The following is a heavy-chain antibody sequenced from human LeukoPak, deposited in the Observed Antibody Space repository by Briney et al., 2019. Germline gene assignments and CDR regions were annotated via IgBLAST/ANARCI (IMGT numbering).Heavy chain of an antibody. V-gene: IGHV3-30-3*01. J-gene: IGHJ4*02. CDR1: GFIFSNYA. Sequence: GRSLRLSCAASGFIFSNYAMPWVRQAPGKGLEWVAVISNDGTNKYYADSVKGRFTISRDISKNTLYLQMSSLRVEDTAVYYCTKEPSYYGSGSPPYWGQGTLVTVSS. D-gene: IGHD3-10*01. CDR2: ISNDGTNK. CDR3: TKEPSYYGSGSPPY.